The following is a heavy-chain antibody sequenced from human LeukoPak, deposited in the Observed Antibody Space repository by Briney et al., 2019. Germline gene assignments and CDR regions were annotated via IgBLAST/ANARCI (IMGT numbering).Heavy chain of an antibody. D-gene: IGHD4-17*01. CDR2: IIPIFGTA. CDR3: ASDYGDYAENAFDI. V-gene: IGHV1-69*05. CDR1: GGTFSSYA. Sequence: ASVKVSCKASGGTFSSYAISWVRQAPGQGLEWMGGIIPIFGTANYAQKFQGRVTITTDESTSTAYMELSSLRSEDTAVYYCASDYGDYAENAFDIWGQGTMVTVSS. J-gene: IGHJ3*02.